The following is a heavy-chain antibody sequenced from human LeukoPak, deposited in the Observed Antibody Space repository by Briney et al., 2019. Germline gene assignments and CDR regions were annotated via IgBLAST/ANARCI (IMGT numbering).Heavy chain of an antibody. D-gene: IGHD4-17*01. CDR1: GYTFTNYG. CDR3: ARGNNGDYSDAFDI. Sequence: GASVKVSCKASGYTFTNYGISWVRQAPGQGLEWMGWISAYNGNTNYAQNLQGRVTMTRDTSTSTAYMELSRLTSDDTAVYYCARGNNGDYSDAFDIWGQGTLVTVSS. CDR2: ISAYNGNT. V-gene: IGHV1-18*01. J-gene: IGHJ3*02.